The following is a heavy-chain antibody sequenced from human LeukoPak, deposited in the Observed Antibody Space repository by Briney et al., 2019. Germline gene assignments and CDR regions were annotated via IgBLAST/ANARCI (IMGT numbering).Heavy chain of an antibody. D-gene: IGHD3-22*01. J-gene: IGHJ4*02. CDR1: GFTFSNYI. V-gene: IGHV3-53*01. CDR2: IYSGGST. Sequence: GGSLGLSCAASGFTFSNYIMNWVRQAPGKGLEWVSVIYSGGSTYYADSVKGRFTISRDNSKNTLYLQMNSLRAEDTAVYYCARAPSSSGYYSHYFDYWGQGTLVTVSS. CDR3: ARAPSSSGYYSHYFDY.